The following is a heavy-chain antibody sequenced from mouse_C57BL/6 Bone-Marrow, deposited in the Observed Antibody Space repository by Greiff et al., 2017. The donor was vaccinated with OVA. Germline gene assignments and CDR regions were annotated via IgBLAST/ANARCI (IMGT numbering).Heavy chain of an antibody. CDR2: INPNNGGT. Sequence: VQLQQSGPELVKLGASVKISCKASGYTFTDYYMNWVKQSHGKSLEWIGDINPNNGGTSYNQKFKGKATLTVDKSSSTAYMELRSLTSEDSAVYYCARLSYYYAMDYWGQGTSVPVSA. J-gene: IGHJ4*01. V-gene: IGHV1-26*01. CDR3: ARLSYYYAMDY. CDR1: GYTFTDYY.